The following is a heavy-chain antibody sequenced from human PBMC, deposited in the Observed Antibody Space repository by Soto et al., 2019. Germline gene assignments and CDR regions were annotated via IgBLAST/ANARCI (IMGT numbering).Heavy chain of an antibody. V-gene: IGHV3-23*01. D-gene: IGHD4-17*01. CDR2: FSAGGRA. CDR3: AKESMPEHYGDTLFDY. Sequence: EVQLLASGGGLVQRGGSLRLSCEASGFSFANYALSWVRQAPGTGLAWVATFSAGGRAYYADSVKGRFTIAKDISKNTMHLKASSLRADDTAVYYGAKESMPEHYGDTLFDYWGQGTRVTVSS. J-gene: IGHJ4*02. CDR1: GFSFANYA.